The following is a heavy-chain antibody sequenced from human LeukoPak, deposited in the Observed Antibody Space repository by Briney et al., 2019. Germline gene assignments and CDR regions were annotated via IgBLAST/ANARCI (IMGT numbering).Heavy chain of an antibody. D-gene: IGHD1-7*01. CDR1: GLAFADYS. V-gene: IGHV3-30*04. CDR3: ARVGETGTVTMELDL. J-gene: IGHJ1*01. CDR2: MSFDGNFE. Sequence: GGSLRLSCAASGLAFADYSLHWVRQAPGKGLEWVALMSFDGNFENFADSVKGRFTISRDTARNTLYLHMGSLGVEDSAVYYCARVGETGTVTMELDLWGQGALVTVSS.